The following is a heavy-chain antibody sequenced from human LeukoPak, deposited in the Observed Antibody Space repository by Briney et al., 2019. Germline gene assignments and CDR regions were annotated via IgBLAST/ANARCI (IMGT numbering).Heavy chain of an antibody. Sequence: PGGSLRLSCAASGFTISDAWMSWVRQAPGKGLEWVGRIKNKGGGDTTHYAAPVKGRFTISRDDSQNTLYLQMNSLTIEDTAVYYCSTEGSRNLGYCSGGGCYARDAFDIWGQGTMVTVSS. CDR3: STEGSRNLGYCSGGGCYARDAFDI. D-gene: IGHD2-15*01. CDR2: IKNKGGGDTT. J-gene: IGHJ3*02. V-gene: IGHV3-15*01. CDR1: GFTISDAW.